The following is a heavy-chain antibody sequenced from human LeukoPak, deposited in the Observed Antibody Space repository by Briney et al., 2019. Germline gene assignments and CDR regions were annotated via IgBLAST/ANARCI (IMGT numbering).Heavy chain of an antibody. CDR1: GFTFSSYW. CDR3: ARGRPHGNDY. Sequence: PGGSLRLSCAASGFTFSSYWMNWVRQAPGKGLVWVSRIASDGSSTTYADSVKGRFSIPRDNAKNTLYPQMNSLRVEDTAVYYCARGRPHGNDYWGQGTLVTVSS. D-gene: IGHD4-23*01. CDR2: IASDGSST. V-gene: IGHV3-74*01. J-gene: IGHJ4*02.